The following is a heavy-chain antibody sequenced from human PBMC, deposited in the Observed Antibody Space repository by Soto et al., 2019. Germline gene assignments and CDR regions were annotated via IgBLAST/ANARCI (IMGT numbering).Heavy chain of an antibody. V-gene: IGHV4-30-4*08. J-gene: IGHJ6*02. CDR2: IHYSGSI. CDR1: GGSISYEYYH. Sequence: QVQLQQSGPGVVKPSQTLSLTCTVSGGSISYEYYHWTWIRQSPGKGLEWIGYIHYSGSIIYNPSFKSRVTISVDTSKNQFSLQLSSVTAADTAVYFCAREDDGGDRDYYGLDVWGQGTTVTVSS. CDR3: AREDDGGDRDYYGLDV. D-gene: IGHD2-21*02.